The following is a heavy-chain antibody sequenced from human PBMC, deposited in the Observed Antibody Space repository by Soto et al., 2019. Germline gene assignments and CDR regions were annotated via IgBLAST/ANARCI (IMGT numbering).Heavy chain of an antibody. J-gene: IGHJ4*02. D-gene: IGHD1-1*01. Sequence: SLRLSCAASGFSFSSYAMHWDRQAPGKGLEWVAVISYDGTNKNYADSVRGRFTISRDNSKKTLFLQVNSLRAEDTAVYYCARDLYNWNRALDYWGQGTLVTVSS. CDR2: ISYDGTNK. V-gene: IGHV3-30-3*01. CDR1: GFSFSSYA. CDR3: ARDLYNWNRALDY.